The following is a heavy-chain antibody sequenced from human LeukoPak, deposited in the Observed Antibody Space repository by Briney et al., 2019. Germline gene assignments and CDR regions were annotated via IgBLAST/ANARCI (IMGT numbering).Heavy chain of an antibody. CDR2: IIPIFGTA. J-gene: IGHJ4*02. CDR3: ARHRYSSGWSNFDY. Sequence: SVKVSCKASGGTFSSYAISWARQAPGQGLEWMGGIIPIFGTANYAQKFQGRVTITADKSTSTAYMELSSLRSEDTAVYYCARHRYSSGWSNFDYWGQGTLVTVSS. D-gene: IGHD6-19*01. CDR1: GGTFSSYA. V-gene: IGHV1-69*06.